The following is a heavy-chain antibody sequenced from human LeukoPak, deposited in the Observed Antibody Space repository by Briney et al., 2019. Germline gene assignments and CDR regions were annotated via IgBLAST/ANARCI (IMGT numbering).Heavy chain of an antibody. CDR1: GFTFSSYW. V-gene: IGHV3-7*01. D-gene: IGHD3-16*01. CDR2: IKQDGSEK. CDR3: ARVMSASVWRSYGSYYYYYMDI. Sequence: PGGSLRLSCAASGFTFSSYWMSWVRQAPGKGLEWVANIKQDGSEKYSVDSVKGRFTISRDNAKNSLYMQMNSLRAEHTAVYYCARVMSASVWRSYGSYYYYYMDIWGKGTTVTVSS. J-gene: IGHJ6*03.